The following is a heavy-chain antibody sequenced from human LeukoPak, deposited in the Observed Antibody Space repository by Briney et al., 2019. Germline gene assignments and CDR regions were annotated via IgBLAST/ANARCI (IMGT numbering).Heavy chain of an antibody. D-gene: IGHD2-21*01. J-gene: IGHJ4*02. CDR1: GGSFNGYY. CDR3: ARGRPSGFVGY. CDR2: INYGGST. V-gene: IGHV4-34*01. Sequence: PSETLSLTCAAYGGSFNGYYWTWIRQPPGKGLEWIGDINYGGSTTYNPSLQSRLAISIDTSKNQFSLNMASVTAADTAVYYCARGRPSGFVGYWGQGTLVTVSS.